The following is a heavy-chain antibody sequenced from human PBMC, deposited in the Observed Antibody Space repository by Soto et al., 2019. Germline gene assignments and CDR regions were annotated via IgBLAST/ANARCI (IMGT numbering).Heavy chain of an antibody. Sequence: XTQSLRYTVSWGSIDNYDGRWIRQPPGKGLEWIGYIYYSGSTNYNPSLKSRVTISVDTSKNQFSLKLRSVTAADTAVYYCARVWGGAFDIWGQGTMVTVSS. D-gene: IGHD3-10*01. CDR2: IYYSGST. CDR3: ARVWGGAFDI. V-gene: IGHV4-59*01. J-gene: IGHJ3*02. CDR1: WGSIDNYD.